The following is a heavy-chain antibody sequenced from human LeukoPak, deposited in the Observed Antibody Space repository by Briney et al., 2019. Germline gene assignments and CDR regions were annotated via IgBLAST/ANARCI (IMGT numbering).Heavy chain of an antibody. J-gene: IGHJ4*02. CDR1: GFTFSSYA. D-gene: IGHD3-3*01. CDR3: AKEIQSFGVVIPFDY. V-gene: IGHV3-23*01. CDR2: ISGSGGST. Sequence: GGSLRLSCAASGFTFSSYAMSWVRQAPGKGLGWVSAISGSGGSTYYADSVKGRFTISRDNSKNTLYLQMNSLRAEDTAVYYCAKEIQSFGVVIPFDYWGQGTLVTVSS.